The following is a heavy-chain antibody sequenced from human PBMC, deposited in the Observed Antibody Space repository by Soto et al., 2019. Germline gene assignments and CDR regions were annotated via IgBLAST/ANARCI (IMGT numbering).Heavy chain of an antibody. CDR3: ARALPLSVDIVVVPAAGDDYYYGMDV. D-gene: IGHD2-2*01. J-gene: IGHJ6*02. V-gene: IGHV1-69*01. Sequence: QVQLVQSGAEVKKPGSSVKVSCKASGGTFSSYAISWVRQAPGQGLEWMGGIIPIFGTANYAQKFQGRVPITADESTSTAYMELSSLRYEDTAAYHCARALPLSVDIVVVPAAGDDYYYGMDVCVHGTTVTVSS. CDR1: GGTFSSYA. CDR2: IIPIFGTA.